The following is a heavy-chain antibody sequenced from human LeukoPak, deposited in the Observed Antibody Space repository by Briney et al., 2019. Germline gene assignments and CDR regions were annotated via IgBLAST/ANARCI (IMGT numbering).Heavy chain of an antibody. CDR2: ISRSSSYI. D-gene: IGHD4-23*01. CDR1: GFTFSSYS. V-gene: IGHV3-21*01. J-gene: IGHJ2*01. CDR3: ARGNGGTRSRYWYFDL. Sequence: TGGSLRLSCAASGFTFSSYSMNWVRQAPGKGLEWVSSISRSSSYIYYADSVKGRFTISRDNAKNSLYLQMNSLRAEDTALYYCARGNGGTRSRYWYFDLWGRGTLVTVSS.